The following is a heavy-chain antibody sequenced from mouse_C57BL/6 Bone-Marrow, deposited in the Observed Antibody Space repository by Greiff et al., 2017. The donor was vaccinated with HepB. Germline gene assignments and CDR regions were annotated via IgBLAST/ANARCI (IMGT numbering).Heavy chain of an antibody. CDR3: ASNWDYAMDD. D-gene: IGHD4-1*01. Sequence: QVQLQQPGAELVKPGASVKLSCKASGYTFTSYWMQWVKQRPGQGLEWIGEIDPSDSYTNYHQKFKGKATLTVDTSSSTAYMQLSSLTSEDSAVYYCASNWDYAMDDWGQGTSVTVSS. CDR1: GYTFTSYW. V-gene: IGHV1-50*01. CDR2: IDPSDSYT. J-gene: IGHJ4*01.